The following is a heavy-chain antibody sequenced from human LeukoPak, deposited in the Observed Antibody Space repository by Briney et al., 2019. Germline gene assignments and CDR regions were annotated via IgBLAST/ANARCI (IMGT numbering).Heavy chain of an antibody. CDR2: ISYDGSNK. Sequence: PGGSLRLSCAASGFTFSSYGMHWVRQAPGKGLEWVAVISYDGSNKYYADSVKGRFTISRDNSKNTLYLQMNSLRAEDTAVYYCARGPHYYDSSGPIDYWGQGTLVTVSS. J-gene: IGHJ4*02. CDR1: GFTFSSYG. V-gene: IGHV3-30*03. D-gene: IGHD3-22*01. CDR3: ARGPHYYDSSGPIDY.